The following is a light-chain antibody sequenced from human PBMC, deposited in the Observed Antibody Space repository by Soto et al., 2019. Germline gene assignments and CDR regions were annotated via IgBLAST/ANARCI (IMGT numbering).Light chain of an antibody. CDR1: QSVSIL. J-gene: IGKJ4*01. CDR2: GAS. V-gene: IGKV3-20*01. Sequence: VVMTQSPATLSLSPGERATLSCRASQSVSILLAWYQQKPGQAPRLLIYGASSRATGIPDRFSGSGSGTDFTLTISRLEPEDFAVYYCQQYDSSPLTFGGGTKVDI. CDR3: QQYDSSPLT.